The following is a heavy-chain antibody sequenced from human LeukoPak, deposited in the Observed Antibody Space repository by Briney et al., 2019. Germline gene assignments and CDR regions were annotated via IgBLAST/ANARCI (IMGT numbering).Heavy chain of an antibody. J-gene: IGHJ3*02. CDR1: GFTFRTYA. CDR2: ISGSGSGGST. Sequence: GGSLRLSCAASGFTFRTYAMSWLRQAPGKGLEWVSAISGSGSGGSTYYADSVKGRFTISRDNSKNTLYLQMSSLRGEDTAVYCCAKRPSTSWYEDTFDIWGQGTMVTVSS. V-gene: IGHV3-23*01. D-gene: IGHD2-2*01. CDR3: AKRPSTSWYEDTFDI.